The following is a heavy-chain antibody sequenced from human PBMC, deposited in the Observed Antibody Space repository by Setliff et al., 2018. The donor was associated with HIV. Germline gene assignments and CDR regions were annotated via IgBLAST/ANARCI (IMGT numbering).Heavy chain of an antibody. CDR2: LNPSDGST. V-gene: IGHV1-46*01. J-gene: IGHJ4*02. D-gene: IGHD2-21*02. CDR1: GYTFTSHY. CDR3: ARGYCGGDCYSSD. Sequence: ASVKVSCKASGYTFTSHYLHWVRQAPGQGLEWMGILNPSDGSTHYARKFQGRVAMTRDTSTSTLYIELSSLRSEDTALYYCARGYCGGDCYSSDWGQGTLVTVSS.